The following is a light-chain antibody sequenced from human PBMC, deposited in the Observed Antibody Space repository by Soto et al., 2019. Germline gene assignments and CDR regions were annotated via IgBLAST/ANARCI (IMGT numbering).Light chain of an antibody. CDR1: QDIGTC. V-gene: IGKV3-11*01. CDR2: EAS. J-gene: IGKJ1*01. Sequence: EIVLTQSPATLSLSPGERATLSCRANQDIGTCLAWYHQRPGQTPRRLIYEASNRDTGVPPRFSGSGSGADFTLTISNLEAEDSGVYYCQQRGSWPPTWTFGQGTKVEIK. CDR3: QQRGSWPPTWT.